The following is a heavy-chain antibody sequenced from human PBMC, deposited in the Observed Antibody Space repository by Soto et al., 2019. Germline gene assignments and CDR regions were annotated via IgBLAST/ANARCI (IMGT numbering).Heavy chain of an antibody. CDR1: SGSISSSNW. V-gene: IGHV4-4*02. J-gene: IGHJ4*02. CDR2: IYHSGST. CDR3: AREFSPYTGTFDY. Sequence: SETLSLTCAVSSGSISSSNWWSWVRQPPGKGLEWIGEIYHSGSTNYNPSLKSRVTISVDKSKNQFSLKLSSVTAADTAVYYCAREFSPYTGTFDYWGQGTLVTVSS. D-gene: IGHD1-7*01.